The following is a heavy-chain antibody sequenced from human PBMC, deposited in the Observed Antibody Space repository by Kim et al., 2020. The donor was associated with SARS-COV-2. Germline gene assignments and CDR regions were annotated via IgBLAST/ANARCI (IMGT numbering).Heavy chain of an antibody. V-gene: IGHV3-23*01. CDR3: AKVLGGSITIFGVVIKGFDY. J-gene: IGHJ4*02. D-gene: IGHD3-3*01. Sequence: RFTISRDNSKNPLYLQMNSLRAEDTAVYYCAKVLGGSITIFGVVIKGFDYWGQGTLVTVSS.